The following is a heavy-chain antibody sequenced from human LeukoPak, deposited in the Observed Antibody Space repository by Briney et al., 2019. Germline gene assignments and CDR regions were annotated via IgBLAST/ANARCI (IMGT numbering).Heavy chain of an antibody. CDR3: ARVSHYYDSSGYPGLFDY. CDR2: IYTSGST. Sequence: SETLSLTCTVSGGSISSYYWSWIRQSAGKGLEWIGRIYTSGSTNYNPSLKSRVTMSVDTSTNQFSLKLSSVTAADTAVYYCARVSHYYDSSGYPGLFDYWGQGTLVTVSS. V-gene: IGHV4-4*07. D-gene: IGHD3-22*01. J-gene: IGHJ4*02. CDR1: GGSISSYY.